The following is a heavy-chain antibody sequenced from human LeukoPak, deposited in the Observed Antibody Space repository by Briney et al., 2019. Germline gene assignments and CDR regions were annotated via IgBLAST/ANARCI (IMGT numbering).Heavy chain of an antibody. D-gene: IGHD3-22*01. V-gene: IGHV4-59*01. CDR2: IYYSGST. Sequence: SETLSLTCTVSGGSISSYYWSWIRQPPGKGLEWIGSIYYSGSTYYNPSLKSRVTISVDTSKNQFSLKLSSVTAADTAVYYCASSSGIVVVPFDYWGQGTLVTVSS. CDR3: ASSSGIVVVPFDY. CDR1: GGSISSYY. J-gene: IGHJ4*02.